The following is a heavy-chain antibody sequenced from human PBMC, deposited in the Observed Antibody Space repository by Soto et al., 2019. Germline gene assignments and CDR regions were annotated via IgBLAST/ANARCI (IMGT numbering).Heavy chain of an antibody. D-gene: IGHD3-10*01. CDR2: IGTAGDT. J-gene: IGHJ6*02. Sequence: EVQLVESGGGLVQPGGSLRLSCAASGFTFSSYDMHWVRQATGKGLEWVSAIGTAGDTYYPGSVKGRFTISRENAKNSLYLQMKSLRAGDTAVYYCARANKYYYGSGSYYQNYYYGMDVWGQGTTVTVSS. CDR1: GFTFSSYD. CDR3: ARANKYYYGSGSYYQNYYYGMDV. V-gene: IGHV3-13*01.